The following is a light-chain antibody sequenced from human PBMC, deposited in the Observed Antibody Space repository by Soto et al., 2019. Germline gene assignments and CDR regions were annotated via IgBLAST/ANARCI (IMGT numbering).Light chain of an antibody. Sequence: QSVLTQPPSASGTPGQRVTISCSGSSSNIGGNPVNWYQQLPGTAPKLLLIASKERPSGVPDRCSASKSGTSASLTTNRLQDDDEADYSCATWDDSLNGLVFGGGTKLTVL. CDR2: ASK. V-gene: IGLV1-44*01. J-gene: IGLJ3*02. CDR3: ATWDDSLNGLV. CDR1: SSNIGGNP.